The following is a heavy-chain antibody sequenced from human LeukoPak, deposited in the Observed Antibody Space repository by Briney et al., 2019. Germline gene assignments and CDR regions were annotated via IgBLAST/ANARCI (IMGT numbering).Heavy chain of an antibody. CDR2: ISGSSSTI. Sequence: GGSLRLSCAASGFTFSSYSMNWVRQAPGKGLEWVSYISGSSSTIHYADSVKGRFTISRDNAKNPLHLQMNSLRDEDTAVYYCARDPGNFDYWGQGTLVTVSS. D-gene: IGHD6-13*01. CDR1: GFTFSSYS. J-gene: IGHJ4*02. CDR3: ARDPGNFDY. V-gene: IGHV3-48*02.